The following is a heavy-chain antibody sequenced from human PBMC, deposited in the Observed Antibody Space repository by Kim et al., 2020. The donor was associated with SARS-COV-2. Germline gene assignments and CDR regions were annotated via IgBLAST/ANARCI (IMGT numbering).Heavy chain of an antibody. D-gene: IGHD3-22*01. CDR3: ARDRRGESGYYLVLDY. Sequence: GGSLRLSCAASGFTFNNYEMHWVRRPPGKGLEWISYISSRSTTDYYADSVKGRFTISRDNSNNFLYLQIDNVRDEDTAIYFCARDRRGESGYYLVLDYWGQGAPVTVSS. J-gene: IGHJ4*02. CDR1: GFTFNNYE. V-gene: IGHV3-48*03. CDR2: ISSRSTTD.